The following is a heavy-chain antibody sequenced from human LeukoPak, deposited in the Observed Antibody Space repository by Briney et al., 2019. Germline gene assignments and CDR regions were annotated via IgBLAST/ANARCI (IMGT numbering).Heavy chain of an antibody. CDR1: DYSISSGYS. J-gene: IGHJ4*02. V-gene: IGHV4-38-2*02. Sequence: SQSLSLTCVASDYSISSGYSWGCIRRPPGKGLEGIWSISHSATTYYNPSFKSRANISLDTSKNQCSRKLRSVTAAHTAFYYCEREGDILGAAIDSWGQGTLVTVSS. CDR2: ISHSATT. D-gene: IGHD2-8*02. CDR3: EREGDILGAAIDS.